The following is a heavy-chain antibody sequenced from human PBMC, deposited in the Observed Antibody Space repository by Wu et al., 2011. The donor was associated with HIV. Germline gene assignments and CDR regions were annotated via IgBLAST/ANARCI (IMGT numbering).Heavy chain of an antibody. Sequence: QVQLVQSGPEVKKPGASVKVSCEASGYTSDTYGISWVRRAPGQGLEWMGWISASGDKREYAQKFQGRVTLTTDTSTNTVYMELRSLRSEDTAVYYCARDFGGDGDSWGQGTLVTVSS. D-gene: IGHD2-21*01. CDR3: ARDFGGDGDS. V-gene: IGHV1-18*01. J-gene: IGHJ4*02. CDR1: GYTSDTYG. CDR2: ISASGDKR.